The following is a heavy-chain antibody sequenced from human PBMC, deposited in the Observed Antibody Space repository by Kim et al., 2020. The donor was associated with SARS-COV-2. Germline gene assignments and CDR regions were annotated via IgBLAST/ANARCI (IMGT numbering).Heavy chain of an antibody. CDR1: GGSISTYY. J-gene: IGHJ5*02. D-gene: IGHD3-10*01. V-gene: IGHV4-59*13. CDR2: ISYSGST. CDR3: ASIPLWFGESSSHNWFDP. Sequence: SETLSLTCTVSGGSISTYYWSWIRQSPGKGLEWIGYISYSGSTNYSPSLNSRVTISGDTSKNQFSLRLRSVTAADTAVYYCASIPLWFGESSSHNWFDPWGQGTLVTVSS.